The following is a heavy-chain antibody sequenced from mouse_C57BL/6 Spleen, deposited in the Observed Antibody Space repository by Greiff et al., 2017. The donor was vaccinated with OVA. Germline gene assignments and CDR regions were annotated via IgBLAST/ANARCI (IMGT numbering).Heavy chain of an antibody. D-gene: IGHD1-1*01. CDR1: GYTFTSYW. J-gene: IGHJ1*03. Sequence: QVQLQQPGAELVKPGASVKLSCKASGYTFTSYWMHWVKQRPGRGLEWIGRIDPNSGGTKYNEKFKSKATLTVDKHSSTAYMQLSSLTAEDAAVYYCARYNYGSSWGYFDVWGTGTTVTVSA. CDR2: IDPNSGGT. CDR3: ARYNYGSSWGYFDV. V-gene: IGHV1-72*01.